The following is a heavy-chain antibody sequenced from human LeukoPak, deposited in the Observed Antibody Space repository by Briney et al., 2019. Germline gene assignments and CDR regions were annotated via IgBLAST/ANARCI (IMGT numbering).Heavy chain of an antibody. D-gene: IGHD1-1*01. CDR1: GGSISSSSYY. J-gene: IGHJ3*02. V-gene: IGHV4-39*06. CDR3: ARDLGGRGLSTGAFDI. CDR2: IYYSGST. Sequence: KASETLSLTCTVSGGSISSSSYYWGWIRQPPGKGLEWIGSIYYSGSTNYNPSLKSRVTISVDTSKNQFPLKLSSVTAADTAVYYCARDLGGRGLSTGAFDIWGQGTMVTVSS.